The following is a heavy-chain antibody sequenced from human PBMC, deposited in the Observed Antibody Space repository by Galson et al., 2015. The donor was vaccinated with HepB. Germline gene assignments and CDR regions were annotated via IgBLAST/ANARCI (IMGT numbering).Heavy chain of an antibody. CDR2: INEDGSEK. CDR1: GFSFTNYW. V-gene: IGHV3-7*03. Sequence: SLRLSCAASGFSFTNYWMSWVRQAPGKGLEWVANINEDGSEKHYVDSVKGRFTISRDNAENSLYLQMNSLRAEDTAVYYCARYSGSYSFVDPWGQGTLVTVSS. CDR3: ARYSGSYSFVDP. D-gene: IGHD1-26*01. J-gene: IGHJ5*02.